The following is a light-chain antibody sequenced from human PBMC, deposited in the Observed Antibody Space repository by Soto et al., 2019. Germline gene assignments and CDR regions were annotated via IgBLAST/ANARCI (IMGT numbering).Light chain of an antibody. CDR3: FSFTTTSTHV. V-gene: IGLV1-44*01. Sequence: QSVLTQPPSASGTPGQRVTISCSGSSSNIGSNTANWYQHLPGTAPKLLIYSNNHRPSGVPDRFSGSVSGTSASLAISGLQSEDEAEYFCFSFTTTSTHVFGTGTKLTVL. CDR2: SNN. CDR1: SSNIGSNT. J-gene: IGLJ1*01.